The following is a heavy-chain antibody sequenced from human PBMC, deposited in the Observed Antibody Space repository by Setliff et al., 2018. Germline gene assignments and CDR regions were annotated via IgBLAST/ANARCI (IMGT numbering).Heavy chain of an antibody. CDR1: GITFKNAW. V-gene: IGHV3-15*01. J-gene: IGHJ5*02. Sequence: GGSLRLSCAASGITFKNAWMTWVRQAPGKGLEWVGRIKSKGEGETTNYAVPVKGRFIISRDDSRNTIYLQMNSLKIEDTGFYYCTTGPRDSRACMNWFDPWGPGTLVTVSS. D-gene: IGHD3-22*01. CDR3: TTGPRDSRACMNWFDP. CDR2: IKSKGEGETT.